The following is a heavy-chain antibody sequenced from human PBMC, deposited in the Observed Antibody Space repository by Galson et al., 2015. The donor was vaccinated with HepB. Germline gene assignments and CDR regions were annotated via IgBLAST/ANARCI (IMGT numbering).Heavy chain of an antibody. CDR3: AKEMGATVEHPGGDDY. D-gene: IGHD1-26*01. Sequence: SLRLSCAASGFTFSSYAMSWVRQAPGKGLEWVSAISGSGGSTYYADSVKGRFTISRDNSKNTLYLQMNSLRAEDTAVYYCAKEMGATVEHPGGDDYWGQGTLVTVSS. CDR1: GFTFSSYA. J-gene: IGHJ4*02. CDR2: ISGSGGST. V-gene: IGHV3-23*01.